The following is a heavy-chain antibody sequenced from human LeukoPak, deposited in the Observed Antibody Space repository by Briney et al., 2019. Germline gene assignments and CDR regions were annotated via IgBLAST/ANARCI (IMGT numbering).Heavy chain of an antibody. CDR1: GFTFSDYY. V-gene: IGHV3-11*01. CDR2: ISSSGSTI. J-gene: IGHJ4*02. D-gene: IGHD3-22*01. CDR3: ARDLHSYDSSGKRYDY. Sequence: GGSLRLSCAASGFTFSDYYMSWIRQAPGKGLEWVSYISSSGSTIYYADSVKGRFTIFRDNAKNSLYLQMNSLRAEDTAVYYCARDLHSYDSSGKRYDYWGQGTLVTVSS.